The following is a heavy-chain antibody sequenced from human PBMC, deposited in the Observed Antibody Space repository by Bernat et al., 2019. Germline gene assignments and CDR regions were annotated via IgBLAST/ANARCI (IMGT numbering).Heavy chain of an antibody. J-gene: IGHJ1*01. D-gene: IGHD3-22*01. CDR2: INSEGSST. CDR3: AKVDDGSGYRVLGYFQH. V-gene: IGHV3-74*01. Sequence: EVQLVESGGGLVQPGGSLRLSCASSGFSFSGYWMHWVRQDPGKGLVWVSRINSEGSSTNYADSVKGRFTISRDNSKNTLYLQMNSLRAEDTAVYYCAKVDDGSGYRVLGYFQHWGQGTLVTVSS. CDR1: GFSFSGYW.